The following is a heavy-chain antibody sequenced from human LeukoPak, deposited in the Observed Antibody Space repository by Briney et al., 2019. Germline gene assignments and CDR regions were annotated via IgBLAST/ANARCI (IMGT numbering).Heavy chain of an antibody. D-gene: IGHD6-19*01. CDR3: ARDRVGSGWPRPFYFEN. J-gene: IGHJ4*02. V-gene: IGHV1-2*02. Sequence: GASVKVSCKPSGYTFAGYYLHWVRQAPGQALEWVGWINPNIGATMYAQKFQGRVTMTRDTSISTAYMELNSLRSDDTAVYYCARDRVGSGWPRPFYFENWGQGTLVTVSS. CDR2: INPNIGAT. CDR1: GYTFAGYY.